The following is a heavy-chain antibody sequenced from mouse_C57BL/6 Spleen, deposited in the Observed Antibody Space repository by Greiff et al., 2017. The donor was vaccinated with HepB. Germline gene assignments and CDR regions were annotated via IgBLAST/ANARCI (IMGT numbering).Heavy chain of an antibody. CDR3: AREITTVVVFDY. CDR2: IYPGSGST. CDR1: GYTFTSYW. J-gene: IGHJ2*01. D-gene: IGHD1-1*01. Sequence: VQLQQPGAELVKPGASVKMSCKASGYTFTSYWITWVKQRPGQGLEWIGDIYPGSGSTKYNEKFKSKATLTVDTSSSTAYMQLSSLTSEDSAVYYCAREITTVVVFDYWGQGTTLTVSS. V-gene: IGHV1-55*01.